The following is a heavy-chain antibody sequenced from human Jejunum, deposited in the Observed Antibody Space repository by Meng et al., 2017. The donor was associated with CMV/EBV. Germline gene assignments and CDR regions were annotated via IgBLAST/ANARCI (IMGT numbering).Heavy chain of an antibody. V-gene: IGHV6-1*01. Sequence: GQLQQSGPGLVKPSQTLSLICAISGDSVSSKSAAWNWIRQSPSRGLEWLGRAYYRSKWFYDYALSVKSRININPDTSKNRFSLQLNSVTPEDTAVYYCARGLYDSSWSTFDYWGQGTLVTVSS. CDR2: AYYRSKWFY. D-gene: IGHD6-13*01. CDR3: ARGLYDSSWSTFDY. J-gene: IGHJ4*02. CDR1: GDSVSSKSAA.